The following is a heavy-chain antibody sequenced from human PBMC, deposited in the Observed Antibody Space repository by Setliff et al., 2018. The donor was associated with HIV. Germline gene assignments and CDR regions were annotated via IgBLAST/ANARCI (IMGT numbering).Heavy chain of an antibody. Sequence: PGGSLRLSCAASGFTFSSYRMNWVRQAPGKGLEWVSSISTTSSYIYYADSVKGRFTISRDNAKNSLYLQMNSLRAEDTAVYYCARGYCSSTSCLYYFDYWGQGTLVTVS. CDR3: ARGYCSSTSCLYYFDY. V-gene: IGHV3-21*01. CDR2: ISTTSSYI. J-gene: IGHJ4*02. D-gene: IGHD2-2*01. CDR1: GFTFSSYR.